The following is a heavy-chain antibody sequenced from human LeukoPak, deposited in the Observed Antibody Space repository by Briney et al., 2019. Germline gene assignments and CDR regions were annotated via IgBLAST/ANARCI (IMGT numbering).Heavy chain of an antibody. CDR1: GYTLTELS. CDR2: FDPEDGET. J-gene: IGHJ4*02. Sequence: ASVKVSCTVSGYTLTELSMHWVRQAPGKGLEWMGGFDPEDGETIYAQKFQGRVTMTEDTSTDTAYMELSSLRSEDTAVYYCANYGSGRYYFDYWGQGTLVTVSS. V-gene: IGHV1-24*01. CDR3: ANYGSGRYYFDY. D-gene: IGHD3-10*01.